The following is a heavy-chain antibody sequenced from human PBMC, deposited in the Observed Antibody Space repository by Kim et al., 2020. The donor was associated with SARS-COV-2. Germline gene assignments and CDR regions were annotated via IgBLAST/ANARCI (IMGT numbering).Heavy chain of an antibody. V-gene: IGHV3-23*01. CDR1: GFTFSSYA. Sequence: GGSLRLSCAASGFTFSSYAMSWVRQAPGKGLEWVSAISGSGGSTYYADSVKGRFTISRDNSKNTLYLQMNSLRAEDTAVYYCAKDSGVLRYFDWLLNYFDYWGQGTLVTVSS. CDR3: AKDSGVLRYFDWLLNYFDY. D-gene: IGHD3-9*01. J-gene: IGHJ4*02. CDR2: ISGSGGST.